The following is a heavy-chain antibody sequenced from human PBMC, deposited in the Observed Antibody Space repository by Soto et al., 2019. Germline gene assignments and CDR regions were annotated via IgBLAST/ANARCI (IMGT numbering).Heavy chain of an antibody. CDR1: GGTFSSYA. J-gene: IGHJ4*02. V-gene: IGHV1-69*13. CDR3: ARREKGPMVDYFGY. CDR2: IIPIFGTA. D-gene: IGHD3-10*01. Sequence: ASVKVSCKASGGTFSSYAISWVRQAPGQGLEWMGGIIPIFGTANYAQKFQGRVTITADESTSTAYMELSSLRSEDTAVYYCARREKGPMVDYFGYWGQGTLVTVSS.